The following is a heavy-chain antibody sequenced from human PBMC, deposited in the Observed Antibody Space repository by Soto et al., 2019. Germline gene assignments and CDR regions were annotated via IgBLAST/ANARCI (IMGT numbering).Heavy chain of an antibody. V-gene: IGHV4-30-4*01. CDR1: GGSISSGDYY. CDR2: IYYSGST. D-gene: IGHD6-13*01. J-gene: IGHJ4*02. Sequence: SETLSLTCTVSGGSISSGDYYWSWIRQPPGKGLEWIGYIYYSGSTYYNPSLKSRVTISVDTPKNQFSLKLSSVTAADTAVYYCARDQGGAAHFDYWGQGTLVTVSS. CDR3: ARDQGGAAHFDY.